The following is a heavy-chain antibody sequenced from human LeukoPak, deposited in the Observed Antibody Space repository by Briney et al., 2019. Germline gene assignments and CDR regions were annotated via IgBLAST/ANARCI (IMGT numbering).Heavy chain of an antibody. CDR3: AREVFVVVWGTVQTSRGAFDI. J-gene: IGHJ3*02. CDR2: INPSGGST. CDR1: GYTFTSYY. V-gene: IGHV1-46*01. D-gene: IGHD2-2*01. Sequence: ASAKVSCKASGYTFTSYYMHWVRQAPGQGLEWMGIINPSGGSTSYAQKFQGRVTMTRDTSTSTVYMELSSLRSEDTAVYYCAREVFVVVWGTVQTSRGAFDIWGQGTMVTVSP.